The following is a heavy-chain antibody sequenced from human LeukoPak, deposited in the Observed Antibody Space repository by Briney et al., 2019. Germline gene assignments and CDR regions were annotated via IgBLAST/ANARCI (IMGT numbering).Heavy chain of an antibody. CDR3: ARYDFWSGYHLPGDYYYYGMDV. CDR1: GYTFTSYD. CDR2: MNPNSGNT. Sequence: ASVKVSCKASGYTFTSYDISWVRQATGQGLEWMGWMNPNSGNTGYAQKFQGRVTMTRNSSISTAYMELSSLRSEDTAVYYCARYDFWSGYHLPGDYYYYGMDVWGQGTTVTVSS. D-gene: IGHD3-3*01. V-gene: IGHV1-8*01. J-gene: IGHJ6*02.